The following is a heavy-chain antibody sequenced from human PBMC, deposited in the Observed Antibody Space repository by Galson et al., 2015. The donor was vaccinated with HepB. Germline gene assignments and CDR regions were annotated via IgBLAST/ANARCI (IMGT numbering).Heavy chain of an antibody. V-gene: IGHV3-23*01. CDR2: ISGSGAST. Sequence: SRRLSCAASGRIFSSGIAFNSYAMTWVRQAPGKGLEWVSDISGSGASTYYIDSVKGRFTISRDNSKKTVYLQLNSLRAEDTAVYFCVKGRGAGYSGFYDLDSWGQGTLVTVSS. D-gene: IGHD6-25*01. CDR3: VKGRGAGYSGFYDLDS. CDR1: GRIFSSGIAFNSYA. J-gene: IGHJ4*02.